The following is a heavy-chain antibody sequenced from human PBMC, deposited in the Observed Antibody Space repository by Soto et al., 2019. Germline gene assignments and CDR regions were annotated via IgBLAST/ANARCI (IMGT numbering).Heavy chain of an antibody. D-gene: IGHD2-21*01. Sequence: PGGYPRLSCAVSGFNFDNSYMSWVRQAPGKGLEWVSILYSGGQTYYTESVRGRFTISRDIYKNTLDLQMNRLTADDTAVYYCSKNYVAPAFVVFEYCGQGTLVIGSS. CDR3: SKNYVAPAFVVFEY. CDR1: GFNFDNSY. J-gene: IGHJ4*02. CDR2: LYSGGQT. V-gene: IGHV3-53*01.